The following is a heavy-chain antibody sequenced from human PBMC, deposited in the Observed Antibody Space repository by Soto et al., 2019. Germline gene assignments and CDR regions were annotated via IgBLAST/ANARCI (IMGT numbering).Heavy chain of an antibody. CDR2: IYYSGNT. Sequence: TLALTCTVSGSSIRSGGYYWSWVRQNPRRGLEWIGNIYYSGNTYYNPSLKSRLTISVDTSTNQFSLNLSSVTAADTAVYYCARDRLMATAGTARHYFGLDVWGQGTTVTVSS. J-gene: IGHJ6*02. CDR1: GSSIRSGGYY. V-gene: IGHV4-31*03. D-gene: IGHD5-18*01. CDR3: ARDRLMATAGTARHYFGLDV.